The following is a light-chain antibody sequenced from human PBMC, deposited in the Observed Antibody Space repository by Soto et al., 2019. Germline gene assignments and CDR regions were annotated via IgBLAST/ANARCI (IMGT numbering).Light chain of an antibody. CDR1: QSISSW. CDR2: DAS. V-gene: IGKV1-5*01. Sequence: DIQMTQSPSTLSASVGDRVTITCRASQSISSWLAWYQQKPGKAPKLLIYDASSLESGVPSRFSGSGSGTEFTLTISSLQPDDFATYYCQQYNSYPFTFDAGTKVDI. CDR3: QQYNSYPFT. J-gene: IGKJ3*01.